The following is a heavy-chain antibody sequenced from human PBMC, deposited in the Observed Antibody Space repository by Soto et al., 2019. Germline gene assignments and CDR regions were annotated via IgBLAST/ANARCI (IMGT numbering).Heavy chain of an antibody. CDR2: ISYDGDNK. J-gene: IGHJ4*01. V-gene: IGHV3-30-3*01. Sequence: ESGGGVVQPGKSLRLSCAASGFTFSNDPMHWVRQAPGKGLEWVAHISYDGDNKDYADSVKGRFSISRDNSKNTLYLQMNSLRVEDTAVYYCARGADGAGAYWGKGPLVTVSS. D-gene: IGHD6-19*01. CDR1: GFTFSNDP. CDR3: ARGADGAGAY.